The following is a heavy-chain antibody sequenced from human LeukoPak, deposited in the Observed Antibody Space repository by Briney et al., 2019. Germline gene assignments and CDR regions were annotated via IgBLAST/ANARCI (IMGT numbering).Heavy chain of an antibody. Sequence: GESLRISCKGSGYSFTSYWISWVRQMPGKGLEWMGRIDPSDSYTNYSPSFQGHVTISADKSISTAYLQWSSLKASDTAMYYCASMTTVTTSVTVWFDPWGQGTLVTVSS. V-gene: IGHV5-10-1*01. J-gene: IGHJ5*02. CDR2: IDPSDSYT. D-gene: IGHD4-11*01. CDR1: GYSFTSYW. CDR3: ASMTTVTTSVTVWFDP.